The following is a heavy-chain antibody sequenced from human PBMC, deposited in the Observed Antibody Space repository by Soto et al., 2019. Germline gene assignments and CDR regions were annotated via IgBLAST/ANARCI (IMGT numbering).Heavy chain of an antibody. V-gene: IGHV4-39*01. CDR1: GGSISSSSYY. CDR3: ARHWRGGGTMVRGRGYFDY. CDR2: IYYSGST. J-gene: IGHJ4*02. Sequence: QLQLQESGPGLVKPSETLSLTCTVSGGSISSSSYYWGWIRQPPGKGLEWIGSIYYSGSTYYNPSLKSRVTISVDTSKNQFSLKLSSVTAADTAVYYCARHWRGGGTMVRGRGYFDYWGQGTLVTVSS. D-gene: IGHD3-10*01.